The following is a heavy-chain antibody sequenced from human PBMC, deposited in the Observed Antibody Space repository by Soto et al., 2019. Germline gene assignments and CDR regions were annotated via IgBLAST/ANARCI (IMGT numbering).Heavy chain of an antibody. CDR3: ARVGFSSYYDSNPPGAFDI. CDR2: ISSSSSYI. D-gene: IGHD3-22*01. J-gene: IGHJ3*02. Sequence: GGSLRLSCAASGFTFSSYSMNWVRQAPGKGLEWVSSISSSSSYIYYADSVKGRFTISRDNAKNSLYLQMNSLRAEDTAVYYCARVGFSSYYDSNPPGAFDIWGQGTMVTVSS. V-gene: IGHV3-21*01. CDR1: GFTFSSYS.